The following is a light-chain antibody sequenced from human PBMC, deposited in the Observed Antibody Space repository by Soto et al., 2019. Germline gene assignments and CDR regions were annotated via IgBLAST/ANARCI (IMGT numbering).Light chain of an antibody. J-gene: IGKJ4*01. V-gene: IGKV3-20*01. CDR1: QSVSSSY. CDR2: GAS. Sequence: EIVLTQSPGTLSLSPGERATLSCRASQSVSSSYLAWYQQKPGQAPRLLIYGASSRATGIPDRFSGSGSGTDFTLTISRLEPEDFAVYYCQQYGSSPPETFGGGTKVGIK. CDR3: QQYGSSPPET.